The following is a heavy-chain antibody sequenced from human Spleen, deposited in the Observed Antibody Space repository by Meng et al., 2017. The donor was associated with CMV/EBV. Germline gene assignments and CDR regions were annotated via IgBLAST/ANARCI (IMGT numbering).Heavy chain of an antibody. CDR1: GFNFTKAS. CDR2: VKSKSDGGTA. J-gene: IGHJ4*02. Sequence: GGSLRLSCAASGFNFTKASMTWVRQAPGKGLEWVGRVKSKSDGGTADYGAPMKGRFTISRDDSKNTLYLQMNRLKIEDTAVYYCANLGFEWFGESNWGQGTLVTVSS. D-gene: IGHD3-10*01. V-gene: IGHV3-15*01. CDR3: ANLGFEWFGESN.